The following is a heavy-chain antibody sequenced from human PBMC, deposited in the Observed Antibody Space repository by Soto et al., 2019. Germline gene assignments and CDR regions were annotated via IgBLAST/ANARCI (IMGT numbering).Heavy chain of an antibody. V-gene: IGHV1-69*05. Sequence: SVKVSCKASGGTFSSYAISWVRQAPGQGLEWIGGIIPIFGTANYAQKFQERVTITRDMSTSTAYMELSSLRSEDTAVYYCAADLSYYDILTGYYGMDVWGQGTTVTVSS. D-gene: IGHD3-9*01. CDR1: GGTFSSYA. CDR2: IIPIFGTA. J-gene: IGHJ6*02. CDR3: AADLSYYDILTGYYGMDV.